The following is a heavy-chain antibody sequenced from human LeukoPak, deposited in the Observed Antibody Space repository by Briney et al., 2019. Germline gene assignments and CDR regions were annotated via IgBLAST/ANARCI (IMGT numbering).Heavy chain of an antibody. D-gene: IGHD3-9*01. CDR2: INHSGST. J-gene: IGHJ6*03. Sequence: SETLSLTCAVYGGSFSGYYWSWIRQPPGKGLEWIGEINHSGSTNYNPSLKSRVTISVDTSKNQFSLKLSSVTAADTAVYYCARGGYDILTGYYYYCYYMDVWGKGTTVTVSS. CDR1: GGSFSGYY. V-gene: IGHV4-34*01. CDR3: ARGGYDILTGYYYYCYYMDV.